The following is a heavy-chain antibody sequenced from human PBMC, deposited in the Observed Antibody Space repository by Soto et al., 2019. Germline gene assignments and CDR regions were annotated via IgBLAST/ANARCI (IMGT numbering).Heavy chain of an antibody. Sequence: QGQLVQSGPEVKKPGASVKVSCKASGYTFSRYGISWVRQAPGQGLEWMGWISGYNGDTKYAQKVQGRVTMTIDTSTYTAYMELRSLTSDETAIYYCAKNGQPPYYYYGMDVWGQGTTVTVSS. CDR2: ISGYNGDT. CDR3: AKNGQPPYYYYGMDV. CDR1: GYTFSRYG. V-gene: IGHV1-18*01. D-gene: IGHD2-8*01. J-gene: IGHJ6*02.